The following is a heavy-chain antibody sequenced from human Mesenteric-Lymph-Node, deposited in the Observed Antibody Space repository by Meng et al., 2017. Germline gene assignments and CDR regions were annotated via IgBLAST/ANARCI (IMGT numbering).Heavy chain of an antibody. CDR1: GFTFSSYA. D-gene: IGHD3-3*01. Sequence: GGSLRLSCVASGFTFSSYAMAWVRQAPGKGLEWVSYISSSGSTIYYADSVKGRFTIARDNAKNSLYLQMNSLRAEDTAVYYCARTYYDFWSGYSNGYYYYYGMDVWGQGTTVTVSS. CDR3: ARTYYDFWSGYSNGYYYYYGMDV. J-gene: IGHJ6*02. CDR2: ISSSGSTI. V-gene: IGHV3-48*03.